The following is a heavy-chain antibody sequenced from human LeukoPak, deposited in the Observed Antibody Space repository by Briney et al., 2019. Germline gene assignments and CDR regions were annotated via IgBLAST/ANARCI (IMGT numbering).Heavy chain of an antibody. CDR2: ISGSGGST. CDR3: VRESTSSGYYYAPDY. Sequence: GGSLRLSCAASGFTFSSYAMSWVREAPGKGLEWVSAISGSGGSTYYADSVKGRFTISRDNSKNTLYLQMNSLRAEDTAVYYCVRESTSSGYYYAPDYWGQGTLVTVSS. CDR1: GFTFSSYA. D-gene: IGHD3-22*01. J-gene: IGHJ4*02. V-gene: IGHV3-23*01.